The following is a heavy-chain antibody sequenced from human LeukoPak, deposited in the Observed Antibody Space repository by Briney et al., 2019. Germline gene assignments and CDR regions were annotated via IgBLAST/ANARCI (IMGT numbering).Heavy chain of an antibody. J-gene: IGHJ4*02. V-gene: IGHV4-39*07. Sequence: PSETLSLTCTVSGGSTSSSSYYWGWIRQPPGKGLEWIGSIYYSGSTYYNPSLKSRVTISVDTSKNQFSLKLSSVTAADTAVYYCAGGGEEMATTDYWGQGTLVTVSS. CDR3: AGGGEEMATTDY. CDR1: GGSTSSSSYY. CDR2: IYYSGST. D-gene: IGHD5-24*01.